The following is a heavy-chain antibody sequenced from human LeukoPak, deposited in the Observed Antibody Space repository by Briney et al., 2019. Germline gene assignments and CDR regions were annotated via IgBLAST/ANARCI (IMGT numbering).Heavy chain of an antibody. J-gene: IGHJ4*02. D-gene: IGHD3-16*01. CDR2: ISGDGGST. V-gene: IGHV3-43*02. CDR1: RFTFDDYA. CDR3: AKEASSSYFDY. Sequence: GVSLRLSCAASRFTFDDYAMHWERQAPGKGLEWVSLISGDGGSTYYADSVKGRFTISRDNSKNSLYLQMNSLRTEDTALYYCAKEASSSYFDYWGQGPLVTVSS.